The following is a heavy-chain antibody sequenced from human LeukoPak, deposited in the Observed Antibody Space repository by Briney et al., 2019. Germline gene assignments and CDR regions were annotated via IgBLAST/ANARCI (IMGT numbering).Heavy chain of an antibody. V-gene: IGHV3-23*01. Sequence: GGSLRLSCAACGFTFSSYAMSWVRQAPGKGLEWVSGISGSGDNTYYADSVKGRFTISRDNSKNMLYVQVSSLGTEDTAAYYCAKGSYYDSSGSFYFDYWGQGTLVTVSS. CDR1: GFTFSSYA. D-gene: IGHD3-22*01. CDR2: ISGSGDNT. CDR3: AKGSYYDSSGSFYFDY. J-gene: IGHJ4*02.